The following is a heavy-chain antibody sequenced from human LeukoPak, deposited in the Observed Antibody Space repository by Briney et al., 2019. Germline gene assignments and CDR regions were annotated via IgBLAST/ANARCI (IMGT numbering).Heavy chain of an antibody. CDR2: IYPGDSDT. CDR3: ARQNDFRLDY. J-gene: IGHJ4*02. V-gene: IGHV5-51*01. Sequence: GESLKISCKGSGYAFSSYWTGWVRQMPGKGLEWMGIIYPGDSDTRYSPSLQGQVTISVDTSIGTAYLQWSSLKASDTAIYYCARQNDFRLDYWGQGTLVTVSS. CDR1: GYAFSSYW. D-gene: IGHD3-3*01.